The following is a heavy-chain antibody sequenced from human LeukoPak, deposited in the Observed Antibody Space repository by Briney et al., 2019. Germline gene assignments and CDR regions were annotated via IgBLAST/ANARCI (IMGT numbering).Heavy chain of an antibody. J-gene: IGHJ3*02. V-gene: IGHV4-59*01. CDR1: GGSISSYY. CDR2: IYYSGST. D-gene: IGHD1-26*01. Sequence: SETLTLTCTVSGGSISSYYWTWIRQPPGKGLEWIGYIYYSGSTKYNPSLKSRVTISVDTSKNQFSLNLNSVTAADTAVYYCARVSTAISGRSAPSVFYIWVRGKMVTVSS. CDR3: ARVSTAISGRSAPSVFYI.